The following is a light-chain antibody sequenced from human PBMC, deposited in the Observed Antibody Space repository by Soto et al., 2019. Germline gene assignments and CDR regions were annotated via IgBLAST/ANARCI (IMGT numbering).Light chain of an antibody. CDR2: GAL. CDR3: QLYGTSPLT. V-gene: IGKV3-20*01. J-gene: IGKJ4*01. CDR1: QSVSSSY. Sequence: EIVLTQSPGTLSLSPGERATLSCRASQSVSSSYLAWYQQKPGQAPRLLIYGALSRATGIPDRFSGSGSGTDFTLTISRLEPEDFAVYYCQLYGTSPLTFGGGTKMEIK.